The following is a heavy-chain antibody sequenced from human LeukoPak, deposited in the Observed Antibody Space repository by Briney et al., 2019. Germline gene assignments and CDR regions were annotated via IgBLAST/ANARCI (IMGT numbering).Heavy chain of an antibody. CDR2: ITSNGGST. V-gene: IGHV3-64*04. CDR3: ARRYCSSTSCVNWFDS. J-gene: IGHJ5*01. D-gene: IGHD2-2*01. CDR1: GFTFSSYS. Sequence: GGSLKLSCSGSGFTFSSYSMHWVRQAPGRGLEYVSGITSNGGSTYYADSMKGRFTISRDNAKNTLYLQMNSLRADDTAVYYCARRYCSSTSCVNWFDSWGQGSLVTVSS.